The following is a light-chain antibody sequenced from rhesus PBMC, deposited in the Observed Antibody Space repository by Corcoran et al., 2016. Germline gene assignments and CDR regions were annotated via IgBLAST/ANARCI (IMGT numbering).Light chain of an antibody. CDR2: GAS. J-gene: IGKJ4*01. V-gene: IGKV3-24*04. CDR3: LETSNWPQLT. Sequence: EIVLTQSPATLALSPGEKATLSCRASQSISSFLAWYQQQPGQAPSLLICGASSRATGISDSFRGRGCGTDFTLTISSLEPEDVGVYFCLETSNWPQLTFGGGTKVDSK. CDR1: QSISSF.